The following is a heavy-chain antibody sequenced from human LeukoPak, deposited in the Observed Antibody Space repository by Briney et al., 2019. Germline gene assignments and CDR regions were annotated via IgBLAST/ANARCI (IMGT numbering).Heavy chain of an antibody. Sequence: PSETLSLTCAVYGGSFSGYYWSWIRQPPGKGLEWIGEINHSGSTNYNPSLKSRVTISVDTSKNQFSLKLSSVTAADTAVYYCTRGRGLVVVPAAIPPRMAVWGQGTTVTVSS. V-gene: IGHV4-34*01. D-gene: IGHD2-2*01. J-gene: IGHJ6*02. CDR3: TRGRGLVVVPAAIPPRMAV. CDR2: INHSGST. CDR1: GGSFSGYY.